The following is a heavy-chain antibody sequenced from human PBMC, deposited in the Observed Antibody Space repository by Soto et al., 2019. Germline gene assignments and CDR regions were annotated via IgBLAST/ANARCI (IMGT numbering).Heavy chain of an antibody. Sequence: SETLSLTCTVSGASISSGDYYWTWIRQPPGKGPEWIGSIYYSGSTYYNPSLKSRVTISVDTSNNQFSLKLSSVTAADAAVCYCARVGEDFLYYVLDYWDKGTLVTVYS. V-gene: IGHV4-30-4*01. CDR2: IYYSGST. D-gene: IGHD3-16*01. J-gene: IGHJ4*02. CDR1: GASISSGDYY. CDR3: ARVGEDFLYYVLDY.